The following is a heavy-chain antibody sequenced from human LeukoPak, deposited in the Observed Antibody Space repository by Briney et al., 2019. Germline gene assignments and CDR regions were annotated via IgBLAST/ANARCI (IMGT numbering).Heavy chain of an antibody. CDR2: VSWDGGTT. CDR3: AKDKGYIATTGILSDH. D-gene: IGHD1-1*01. Sequence: PGGSLRLSCAASGFTFYDFAMHWVRQAPGEGLGWVSLVSWDGGTTFYADSVKGRFTVSRDNSINSLYLQMNNLRVEDTAFYYCAKDKGYIATTGILSDHWGTGTLVTVSS. J-gene: IGHJ4*02. V-gene: IGHV3-43D*04. CDR1: GFTFYDFA.